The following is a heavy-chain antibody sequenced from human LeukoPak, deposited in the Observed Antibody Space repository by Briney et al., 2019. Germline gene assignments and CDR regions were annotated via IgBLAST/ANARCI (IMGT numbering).Heavy chain of an antibody. CDR1: GFTFSSYA. D-gene: IGHD3-3*01. J-gene: IGHJ5*02. CDR2: ISGSGGST. CDR3: AKAGRNWSGYYTWFDP. V-gene: IGHV3-23*01. Sequence: PGGSLRLSCAASGFTFSSYAMSWVRQAPGKGLEWVSAISGSGGSTYYADSVKGRFTISRDNSKNTLYLQMNSLRAEDTAVYYCAKAGRNWSGYYTWFDPWGQGTLVTVSS.